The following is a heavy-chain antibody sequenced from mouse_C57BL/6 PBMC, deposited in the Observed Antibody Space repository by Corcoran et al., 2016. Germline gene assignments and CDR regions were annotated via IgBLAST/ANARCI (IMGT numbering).Heavy chain of an antibody. J-gene: IGHJ4*01. Sequence: QVQLKQSGAELVRPGASVKLSCKASGYTFTDYYINWVKQRPGQGLEWIARIYPGSGNTYYNEKFKGKATLTAEKSSSTAYMQLSSLTSEDSAVYFCARDSSGYVRAMDYWGQGTSVTVSS. D-gene: IGHD3-2*02. CDR1: GYTFTDYY. CDR2: IYPGSGNT. CDR3: ARDSSGYVRAMDY. V-gene: IGHV1-76*01.